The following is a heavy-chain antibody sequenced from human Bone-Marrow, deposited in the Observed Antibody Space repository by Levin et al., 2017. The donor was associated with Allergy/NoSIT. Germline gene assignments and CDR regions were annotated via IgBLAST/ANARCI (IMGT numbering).Heavy chain of an antibody. J-gene: IGHJ6*02. CDR1: GFTFSFYS. CDR2: ISSSSTYI. CDR3: ARSRRVGGGSADIVVLPAAIYYFYYGMDV. Sequence: GGSLRLSCAASGFTFSFYSMNWVRQAPGKGLEWVSSISSSSTYIYYADSMKGRFTISRDNAKNSLYLQMNSLRAEDTAVYYCARSRRVGGGSADIVVLPAAIYYFYYGMDVWGQGTTVTVSS. D-gene: IGHD2-2*01. V-gene: IGHV3-21*01.